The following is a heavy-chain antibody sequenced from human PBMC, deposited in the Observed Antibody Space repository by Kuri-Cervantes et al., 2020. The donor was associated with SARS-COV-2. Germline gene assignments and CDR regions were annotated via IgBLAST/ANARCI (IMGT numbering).Heavy chain of an antibody. V-gene: IGHV3-30*03. CDR3: ARDLYGVLYYFDY. CDR2: ISYDGSNK. D-gene: IGHD4-17*01. CDR1: GFTFSSYG. Sequence: GESLKISCAASGFTFSSYGMHWVRQAPGKGLEWVAVISYDGSNKYYADSVKGRFTISRDNSKNTLYLQMNSLRAEDTAVYYCARDLYGVLYYFDYWGQGTLVTVSS. J-gene: IGHJ4*02.